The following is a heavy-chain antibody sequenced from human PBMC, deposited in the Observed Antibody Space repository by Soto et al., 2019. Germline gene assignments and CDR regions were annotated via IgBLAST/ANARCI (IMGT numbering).Heavy chain of an antibody. D-gene: IGHD4-17*01. J-gene: IGHJ4*02. CDR2: INSDGRTT. V-gene: IGHV3-74*01. CDR3: ASAKIGDYFQVY. Sequence: EVQLVESGGGSIQPGGALRLSCAVSGFTFSGYWMHWVRQAPGKGLVWVSRINSDGRTTSYADSVKGRFTISRDNAKNTLYLQMDSQRAEDTAVYYCASAKIGDYFQVYWGQGTLVTVSS. CDR1: GFTFSGYW.